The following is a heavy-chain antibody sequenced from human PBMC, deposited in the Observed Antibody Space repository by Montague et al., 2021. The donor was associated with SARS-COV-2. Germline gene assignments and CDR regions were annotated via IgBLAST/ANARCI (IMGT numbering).Heavy chain of an antibody. D-gene: IGHD3-10*01. CDR3: TKTDKGVVLPPRLGSFDP. CDR1: GASISSTSYY. Sequence: SETLSLTCTVSGASISSTSYYWGWIRQPPGKGLEWIGTVLHSGNTYYNPSLKSRLTISVDAPKQQFSLRLSSVTAADTAVYYCTKTDKGVVLPPRLGSFDPWGQGTLVTVSS. CDR2: VLHSGNT. J-gene: IGHJ5*02. V-gene: IGHV4-39*01.